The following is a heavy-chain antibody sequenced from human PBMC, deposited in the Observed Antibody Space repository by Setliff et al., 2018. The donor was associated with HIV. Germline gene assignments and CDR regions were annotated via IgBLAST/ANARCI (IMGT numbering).Heavy chain of an antibody. CDR1: DVSISAYY. D-gene: IGHD2-15*01. V-gene: IGHV4-59*01. CDR2: IHYSGST. J-gene: IGHJ3*02. Sequence: PSETLSLTCTVSDVSISAYYWSWIRQPPGKGLEWVGYIHYSGSTKYNSSLKRRVTMSIDTSKNQFSLKLSSATAADTAIYYCARVDRVESAFDIWGQGAMVTVSS. CDR3: ARVDRVESAFDI.